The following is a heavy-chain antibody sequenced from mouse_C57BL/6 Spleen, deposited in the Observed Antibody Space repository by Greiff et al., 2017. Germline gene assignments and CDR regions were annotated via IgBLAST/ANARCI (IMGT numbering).Heavy chain of an antibody. CDR3: ARATCRLTTLAY. V-gene: IGHV1-26*01. D-gene: IGHD2-12*01. CDR2: INPNHGGT. Sequence: EVQLQQSGPELVKPGASVKISCKASGYTFTDYYMNWLKQSPGKSLEWIGDINPNHGGTSYNQKFKEKATLTVDKSSSTAYLELSSLNSENSAVYYCARATCRLTTLAYWGQGTLVTVSA. CDR1: GYTFTDYY. J-gene: IGHJ3*01.